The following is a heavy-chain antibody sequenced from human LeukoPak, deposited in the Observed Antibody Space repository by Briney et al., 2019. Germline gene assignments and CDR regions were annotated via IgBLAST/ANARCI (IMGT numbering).Heavy chain of an antibody. CDR2: ISYDGSNK. Sequence: GGSLRLSCAASGFTFSSYAMHWVRQVPGKGLEGVAVISYDGSNKYYADSVKGRFTISRDNSKNTRYLQMNSLRAEDTAVYYCARTIAVAGPFDYWGQGTLVTVSS. V-gene: IGHV3-30-3*01. CDR1: GFTFSSYA. J-gene: IGHJ4*02. D-gene: IGHD6-19*01. CDR3: ARTIAVAGPFDY.